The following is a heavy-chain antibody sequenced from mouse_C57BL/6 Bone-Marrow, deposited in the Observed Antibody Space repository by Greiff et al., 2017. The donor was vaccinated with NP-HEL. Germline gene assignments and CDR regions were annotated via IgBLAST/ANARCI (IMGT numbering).Heavy chain of an antibody. CDR1: GFNIKNTY. J-gene: IGHJ2*01. CDR2: IDPANGNT. CDR3: ARCYDGYPYYFDY. D-gene: IGHD2-3*01. Sequence: EVQLQQSVAELVRPGASVKLSCTASGFNIKNTYMHWVKQRPEQGLEWIGGIDPANGNTKYAPKFQGKATITADTATNTAYLQLSSLTSEDTAIYYCARCYDGYPYYFDYWGKGTTLTVSS. V-gene: IGHV14-3*01.